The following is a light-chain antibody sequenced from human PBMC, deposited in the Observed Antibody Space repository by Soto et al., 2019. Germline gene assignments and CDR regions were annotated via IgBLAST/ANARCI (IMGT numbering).Light chain of an antibody. J-gene: IGKJ3*01. V-gene: IGKV1-33*01. Sequence: DIQMTQSPSSLPASVGDRVTITCQASHDITSYLNWYQHKPGKAPKLLIYDASILEAGVPSRFSGSGSGTDFTFTISGQQPEDVATYYCQKCDFLPIFGPGTTVDFK. CDR3: QKCDFLPI. CDR2: DAS. CDR1: HDITSY.